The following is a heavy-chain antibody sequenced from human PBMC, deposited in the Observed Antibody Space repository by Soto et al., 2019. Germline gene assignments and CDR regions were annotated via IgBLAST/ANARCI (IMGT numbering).Heavy chain of an antibody. CDR2: INHSGST. CDR3: ARERLLLLWFGEVSGWFYP. J-gene: IGHJ5*02. V-gene: IGHV4-30-2*01. D-gene: IGHD3-10*01. CDR1: GGSISSGGYS. Sequence: PSETLSLTCAVSGGSISSGGYSWSWIRQPPGKGLEWIGEINHSGSTNYNPSLKSRVTISVDTSKNQFSLKLSSVTAADTAVYYCARERLLLLWFGEVSGWFYPWGQGSLVTVSS.